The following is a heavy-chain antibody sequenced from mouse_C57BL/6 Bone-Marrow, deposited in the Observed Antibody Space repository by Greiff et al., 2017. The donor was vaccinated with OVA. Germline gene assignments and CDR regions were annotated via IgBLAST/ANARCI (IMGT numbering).Heavy chain of an antibody. CDR1: GFTFSSYA. D-gene: IGHD4-1*01. V-gene: IGHV5-4*03. Sequence: EVMLVESGGGLVKPGGSLKLSCAASGFTFSSYAMSWVRQTPEKRLEWVATISDGGSYTYYPDNVKGRFTISRDNAKNNLYLQMSHLKSEDTAMYYCAELGYFDYWGQGTTLTVSS. CDR2: ISDGGSYT. CDR3: AELGYFDY. J-gene: IGHJ2*01.